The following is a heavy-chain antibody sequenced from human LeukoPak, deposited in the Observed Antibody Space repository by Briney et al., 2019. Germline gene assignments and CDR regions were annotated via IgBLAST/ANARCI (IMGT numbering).Heavy chain of an antibody. J-gene: IGHJ4*02. CDR3: ARLKGGVRGVTPLDY. CDR1: GGSFSGYY. V-gene: IGHV4-34*01. Sequence: SETLSLTCAVYGGSFSGYYWSWIRQPPGKGLEWIGEINHSGSTNYNPSLKSRVTISVDTSKNQFSLKLSSVTAADTAVYYCARLKGGVRGVTPLDYWGQGTLVTVSS. D-gene: IGHD3-10*01. CDR2: INHSGST.